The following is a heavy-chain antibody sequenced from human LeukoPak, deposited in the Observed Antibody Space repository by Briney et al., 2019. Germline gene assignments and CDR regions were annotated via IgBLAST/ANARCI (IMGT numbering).Heavy chain of an antibody. CDR2: ISYDGSNK. J-gene: IGHJ4*02. Sequence: GGSLRLSCASSGFTFSSYPMHWVRQATGKGLEWVAVISYDGSNKYYADSVKRRFTISRDNSKNTLYLQMNSLRAEDTAVYYCAGGDYWGQGTLVTVSS. V-gene: IGHV3-30-3*01. CDR3: AGGDY. D-gene: IGHD3-16*01. CDR1: GFTFSSYP.